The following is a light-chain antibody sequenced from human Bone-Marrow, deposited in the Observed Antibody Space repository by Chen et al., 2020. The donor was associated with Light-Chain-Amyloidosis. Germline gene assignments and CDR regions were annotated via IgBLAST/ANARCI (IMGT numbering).Light chain of an antibody. CDR1: SSDVGSYNL. CDR2: AVS. Sequence: QSALTQPASVSGSPGQSITISSTGTSSDVGSYNLVSWYQQHPGKAPTLMIYAVSNRPSGVSNRFSGSKSGNTASLTISGLQAEDEADYYCSSFTSSSSYVFGPGTKVTVL. CDR3: SSFTSSSSYV. J-gene: IGLJ1*01. V-gene: IGLV2-14*02.